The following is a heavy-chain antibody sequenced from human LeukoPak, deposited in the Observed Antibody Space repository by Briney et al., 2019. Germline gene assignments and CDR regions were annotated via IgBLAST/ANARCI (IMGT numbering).Heavy chain of an antibody. D-gene: IGHD4-17*01. J-gene: IGHJ3*02. CDR1: GYTFTSYY. V-gene: IGHV1-46*01. CDR2: INPSGGST. Sequence: GASVTVSCTASGYTFTSYYMHWVRQAPGQGLEWMGIINPSGGSTSYAQKFQGRVTMTRDTSTSTVYMELSSLRSEDTAVYYCARADYGDTIPQNAFDIWGPGTMVTVSS. CDR3: ARADYGDTIPQNAFDI.